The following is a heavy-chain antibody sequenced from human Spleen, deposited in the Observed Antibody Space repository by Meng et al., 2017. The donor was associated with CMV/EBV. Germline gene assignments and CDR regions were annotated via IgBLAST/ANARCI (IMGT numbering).Heavy chain of an antibody. J-gene: IGHJ5*02. CDR2: ISSSGSIM. V-gene: IGHV3-11*01. Sequence: TFSDHYMTWIRLAPGKGLEWISYISSSGSIMHYADSVKGRFTVSRDNAKNSLFLQMNSLRAEDTAVYYCARSKGGYCSGGSCYSWFDPWGQGTLVTVSS. D-gene: IGHD2-15*01. CDR3: ARSKGGYCSGGSCYSWFDP. CDR1: TFSDHY.